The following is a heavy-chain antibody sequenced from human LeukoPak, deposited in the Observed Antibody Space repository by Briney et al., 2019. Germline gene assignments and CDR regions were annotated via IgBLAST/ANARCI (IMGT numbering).Heavy chain of an antibody. Sequence: GGSLRLSCAASGFTFSTYWMHWVRQAPGKGLVWVSRINSDGSTTRYADSVKGRFTISRDNAKNTLYLQMNSLRAEDTAVYYCARWLFSGSYTGFDYWGQGTLVTVSS. J-gene: IGHJ4*02. D-gene: IGHD1-26*01. CDR2: INSDGSTT. V-gene: IGHV3-74*01. CDR1: GFTFSTYW. CDR3: ARWLFSGSYTGFDY.